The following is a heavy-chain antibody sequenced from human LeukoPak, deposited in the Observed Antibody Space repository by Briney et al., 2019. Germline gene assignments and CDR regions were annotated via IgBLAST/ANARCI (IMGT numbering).Heavy chain of an antibody. D-gene: IGHD3-3*01. Sequence: GASVTVSCTASGYTFTSYGISWVRQAPGQGLEWMGWISAYNGNTNYAQKLQGRVTVTTDTSTSTAYMELRSLRSDDTAVYYCARDYDFWSGYSPTAFDYWGQGTLVTVSS. CDR3: ARDYDFWSGYSPTAFDY. V-gene: IGHV1-18*01. CDR2: ISAYNGNT. CDR1: GYTFTSYG. J-gene: IGHJ4*02.